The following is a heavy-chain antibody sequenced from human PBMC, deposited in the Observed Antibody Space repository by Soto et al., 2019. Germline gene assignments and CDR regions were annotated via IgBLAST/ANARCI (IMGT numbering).Heavy chain of an antibody. D-gene: IGHD2-21*02. CDR1: GFTFSNAW. Sequence: GGSLRLSCAASGFTFSNAWMNWVRQAPGKGLEWVGRIKSKTDGGTTDYAAPVKGRFTISRDDSKNTLYLQMNSLKTEDTAVYYCTTLVTPGDYYYYGMDVWGQGTTVSV. V-gene: IGHV3-15*07. CDR3: TTLVTPGDYYYYGMDV. J-gene: IGHJ6*02. CDR2: IKSKTDGGTT.